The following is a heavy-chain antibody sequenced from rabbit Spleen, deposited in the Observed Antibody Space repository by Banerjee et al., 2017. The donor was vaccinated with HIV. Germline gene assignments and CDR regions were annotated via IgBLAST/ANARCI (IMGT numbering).Heavy chain of an antibody. Sequence: EQLEESGGGLVKPEGSLTLTCKASGVSLNDKDVMCWVRQAPGKGLEWIACINIVTGKSVYASWAKGRFIMSRTSSTTVTLQMTSLTAADTATYFCARDQAGYAGYGYTWGLWGPGTLVTVS. CDR2: INIVTGKS. V-gene: IGHV1S45*01. J-gene: IGHJ6*01. CDR1: GVSLNDKDV. D-gene: IGHD6-1*01. CDR3: ARDQAGYAGYGYTWGL.